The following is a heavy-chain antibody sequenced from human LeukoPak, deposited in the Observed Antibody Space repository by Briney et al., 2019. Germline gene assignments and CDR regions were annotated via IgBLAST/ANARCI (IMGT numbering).Heavy chain of an antibody. Sequence: ASVKVSCKASGYTFTSYDINWVRQATGQGLEWMGWMNPNSGNTGYAQKFQGRVTITRNTPMSTAYMELSSLRSEDTAVYYCARGCEYDFWSNYYYYYMDVWGKGTTVTVSS. V-gene: IGHV1-8*01. CDR1: GYTFTSYD. CDR2: MNPNSGNT. J-gene: IGHJ6*03. CDR3: ARGCEYDFWSNYYYYYMDV. D-gene: IGHD3-3*01.